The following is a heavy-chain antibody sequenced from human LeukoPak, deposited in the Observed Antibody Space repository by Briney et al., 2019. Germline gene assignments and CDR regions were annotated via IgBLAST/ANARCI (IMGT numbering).Heavy chain of an antibody. CDR3: ARIRRFPNWFDP. CDR1: GFTFSSNY. J-gene: IGHJ5*02. Sequence: GGSLRLSCAASGFTFSSNYMSWVRQAPGKGLEWVSVIYYGGSDYYYDSVKGRFTISRDNSKNTLYLQMNSLRAEDTAVYYCARIRRFPNWFDPWGQGTLVTVSS. V-gene: IGHV3-66*01. D-gene: IGHD2-21*01. CDR2: IYYGGSD.